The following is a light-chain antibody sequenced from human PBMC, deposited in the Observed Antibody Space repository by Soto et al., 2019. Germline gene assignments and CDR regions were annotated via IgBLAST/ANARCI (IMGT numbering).Light chain of an antibody. Sequence: EIVLTQSPGTLSLSPGEGASLSCRASQSVSSSYLAWYKQKPGQAPRLLIYGASSRATGIPDRFSGSGSGTDFTLTITRLEPEDFAMDYCQRYDSFRTVGQGTKGEIK. CDR1: QSVSSSY. CDR2: GAS. J-gene: IGKJ1*01. CDR3: QRYDSFRT. V-gene: IGKV3-20*01.